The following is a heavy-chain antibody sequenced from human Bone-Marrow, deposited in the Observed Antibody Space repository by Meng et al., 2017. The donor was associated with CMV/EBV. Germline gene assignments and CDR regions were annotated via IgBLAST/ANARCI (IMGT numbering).Heavy chain of an antibody. J-gene: IGHJ4*02. CDR2: ISSSSSYI. Sequence: GESLKISCAASGFTFSSYSMNWVRQAPGKGLEWVSSISSSSSYIYYADSVKVRFTISRDNSKNTLYLQMNSLRAEDTAVYYCAKEHGDPYYWGQGTLVTVSS. CDR3: AKEHGDPYY. D-gene: IGHD4-17*01. CDR1: GFTFSSYS. V-gene: IGHV3-21*01.